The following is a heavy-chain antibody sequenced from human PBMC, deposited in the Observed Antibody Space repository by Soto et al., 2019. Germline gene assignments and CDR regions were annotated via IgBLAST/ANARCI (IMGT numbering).Heavy chain of an antibody. CDR3: ASTYPTWGSGAYYYYGMDV. CDR1: GFTFSTYS. Sequence: GGSLRLSCVGSGFTFSTYSINWVRQAPGKGLEWVSSISSRSDIYYADSVKGRFTISRDNAKNSVSLQMNSLRAEDTAVYYCASTYPTWGSGAYYYYGMDVWGQGTTVTVSS. J-gene: IGHJ6*02. D-gene: IGHD7-27*01. V-gene: IGHV3-21*04. CDR2: ISSRSDI.